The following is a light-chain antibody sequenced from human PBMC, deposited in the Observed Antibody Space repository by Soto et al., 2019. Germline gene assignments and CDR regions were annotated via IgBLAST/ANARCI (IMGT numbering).Light chain of an antibody. V-gene: IGKV3-15*01. CDR1: QSVSSN. J-gene: IGKJ1*01. CDR2: GAS. Sequence: EIMMTQSPATLSVSPGERATLSCRASQSVSSNLAWYQQKPGQAPRLLIYGASTRATGIPARFSGSGSGTEFTLTISSLRPEDIATYYCQQSYSSPPWTFGQGTKVDIK. CDR3: QQSYSSPPWT.